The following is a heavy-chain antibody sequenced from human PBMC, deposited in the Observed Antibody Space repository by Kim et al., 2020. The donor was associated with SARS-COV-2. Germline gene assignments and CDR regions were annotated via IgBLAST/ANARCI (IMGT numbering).Heavy chain of an antibody. D-gene: IGHD6-25*01. CDR3: ARESAGAFDI. CDR2: SP. V-gene: IGHV3-64*01. Sequence: SPFYANSVKGRFTISRDNSKNTLYLQMGSLRAEDMAVYYCARESAGAFDIWGQGTMVTVSS. J-gene: IGHJ3*02.